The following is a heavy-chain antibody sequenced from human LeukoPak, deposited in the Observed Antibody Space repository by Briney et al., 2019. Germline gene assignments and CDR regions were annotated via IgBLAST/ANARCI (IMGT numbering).Heavy chain of an antibody. CDR1: GYTFTSYY. V-gene: IGHV1-46*01. CDR3: GRGGYQNAFDI. CDR2: INPSGGST. J-gene: IGHJ3*02. Sequence: ASVKVSCKASGYTFTSYYMHWVRQAPGQGLEWMGIINPSGGSTSYAQKFQGRVTMTRDMSTSTVYMELSSLRSEDTAVYYCGRGGYQNAFDIWGQGTMVTVSS. D-gene: IGHD6-25*01.